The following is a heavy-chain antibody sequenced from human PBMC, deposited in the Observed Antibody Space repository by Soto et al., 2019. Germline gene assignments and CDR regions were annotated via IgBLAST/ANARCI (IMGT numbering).Heavy chain of an antibody. D-gene: IGHD5-18*01. Sequence: GESLKISCKGSGYSFTSYWIGWVRQMPGRGLEWMGIIYPDDSETRYSPSFQGQVTISADKSISTAYLQWSSLKASDAAMYYCVRGVYNYGIRECGYNWFDPWGQGTLVTVSS. CDR1: GYSFTSYW. CDR2: IYPDDSET. V-gene: IGHV5-51*01. CDR3: VRGVYNYGIRECGYNWFDP. J-gene: IGHJ5*02.